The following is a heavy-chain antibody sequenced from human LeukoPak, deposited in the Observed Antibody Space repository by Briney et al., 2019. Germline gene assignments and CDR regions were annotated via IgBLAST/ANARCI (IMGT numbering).Heavy chain of an antibody. CDR1: GFTFSSYW. CDR3: ARGGTTVTPKNFDY. D-gene: IGHD4-17*01. Sequence: PGGSLRLSCAASGFTFSSYWMSWVRQAPGKRLEWVANIKQDGSQQYYVDSVKGRFTISRDNANNSLYLQMNSLKSEDTAVYYCARGGTTVTPKNFDYWGQGTLVTVSS. J-gene: IGHJ4*02. CDR2: IKQDGSQQ. V-gene: IGHV3-7*01.